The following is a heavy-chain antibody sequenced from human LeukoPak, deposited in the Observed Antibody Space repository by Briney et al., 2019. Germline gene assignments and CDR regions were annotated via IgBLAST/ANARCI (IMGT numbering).Heavy chain of an antibody. V-gene: IGHV4-59*07. CDR3: ARGGRSGSYGYYFDY. CDR1: VRSISRYY. CDR2: IFYSGST. Sequence: SDPLSLTCTLCVRSISRYYGLWPRQPTGGGGVGLGYIFYSGSTNYNPSLNSRVTISVDTSKNQFSLKMYSVTAADTAVYYCARGGRSGSYGYYFDYWGQGTLVTVSS. D-gene: IGHD1-26*01. J-gene: IGHJ4*02.